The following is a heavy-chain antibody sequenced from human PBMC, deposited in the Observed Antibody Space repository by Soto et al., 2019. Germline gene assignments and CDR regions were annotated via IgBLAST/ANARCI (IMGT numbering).Heavy chain of an antibody. V-gene: IGHV1-69*13. J-gene: IGHJ6*02. D-gene: IGHD6-13*01. CDR3: ARDLRAAGRPGMDV. CDR1: VGSFSSYA. CDR2: IIPIVGTG. Sequence: PSVKVSCKASVGSFSSYAISWVRQAPGQGLEWMGGIIPIVGTGNYAQNFQGRVTITADESTSTAYMELSSLRSEDTAMYYCARDLRAAGRPGMDVWGQGTTVTVSS.